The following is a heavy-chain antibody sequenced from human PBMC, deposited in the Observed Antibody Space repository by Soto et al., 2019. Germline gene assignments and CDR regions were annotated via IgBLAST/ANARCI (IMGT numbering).Heavy chain of an antibody. CDR3: ARINWYSSSWYYFDY. J-gene: IGHJ4*02. CDR2: IYYSGST. CDR1: GGSVSSGSYY. Sequence: ETLSLTCTVSGGSVSSGSYYWSWIRQPPGKGLEWIGCIYYSGSTNYNPSLKSRVTISVDTSKNQFSLKLSSVTAADTAVYYCARINWYSSSWYYFDYWGQGTLVTVSS. V-gene: IGHV4-61*01. D-gene: IGHD6-13*01.